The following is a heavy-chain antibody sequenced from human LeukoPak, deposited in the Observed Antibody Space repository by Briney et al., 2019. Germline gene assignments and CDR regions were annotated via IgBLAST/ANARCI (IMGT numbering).Heavy chain of an antibody. J-gene: IGHJ4*02. CDR2: VSYNGNT. Sequence: SETLSLTCTVFGGSISPYYWSWVRQPPGKGLEWIGYVSYNGNTDYNPSLKSRVTISLDTSKIQFSLKLSPVTAADTAVYYCARHAGAYTYFDYWGQGTLVTVSS. D-gene: IGHD4-11*01. CDR1: GGSISPYY. V-gene: IGHV4-59*08. CDR3: ARHAGAYTYFDY.